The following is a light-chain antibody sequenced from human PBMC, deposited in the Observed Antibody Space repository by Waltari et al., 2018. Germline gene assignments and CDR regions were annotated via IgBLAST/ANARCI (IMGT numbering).Light chain of an antibody. CDR1: DLPKKY. CDR2: EDP. J-gene: IGLJ3*02. Sequence: SYELTQPPSVSVSPGQTARITCSGDDLPKKYAYWYQQKPGQAPGVVIYEDPKRPSGIPERFSGSSAGTMATFTISGAQVEDEADYYCYSTDSSGNHRVFGRGTKLTVL. V-gene: IGLV3-10*01. CDR3: YSTDSSGNHRV.